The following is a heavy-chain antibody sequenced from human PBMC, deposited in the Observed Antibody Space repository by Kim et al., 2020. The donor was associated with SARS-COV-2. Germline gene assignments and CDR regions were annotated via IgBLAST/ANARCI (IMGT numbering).Heavy chain of an antibody. V-gene: IGHV3-23*01. CDR2: ISSGVPNK. Sequence: GGSLRLSCAASGFTFSDSAMKWVRRAPGKGLEWISTISSGVPNKHYADSVRGRFTISRDNSRNTLYLQMDSLRTEDTAVYYCVVWLTTQFDHWGQGPLVT. D-gene: IGHD3-22*01. J-gene: IGHJ4*02. CDR1: GFTFSDSA. CDR3: VVWLTTQFDH.